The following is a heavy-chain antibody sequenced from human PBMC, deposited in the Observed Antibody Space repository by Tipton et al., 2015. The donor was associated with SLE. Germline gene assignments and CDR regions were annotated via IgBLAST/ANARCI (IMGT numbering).Heavy chain of an antibody. CDR1: GGSISSHY. Sequence: TLSLTCTVSGGSISSHYWSWIRQPPGKGLEWIGYIYYSGSTNYNPSLKSRVTISVDTSKNQFSLKLSSVTAADTAVYYCAKDGVRYCSSTSCPYGMDVWGQGTTVTVSS. CDR2: IYYSGST. CDR3: AKDGVRYCSSTSCPYGMDV. J-gene: IGHJ6*02. V-gene: IGHV4-59*11. D-gene: IGHD2-2*01.